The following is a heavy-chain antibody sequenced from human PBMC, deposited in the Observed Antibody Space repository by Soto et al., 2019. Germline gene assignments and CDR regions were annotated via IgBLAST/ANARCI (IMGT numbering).Heavy chain of an antibody. CDR3: ACVLFPWTDPLWSFFSGMDV. J-gene: IGHJ6*01. D-gene: IGHD1-1*01. V-gene: IGHV2-26*04. CDR2: IFSNDEK. Sequence: SGPTLVNPTETITLTCTVSGFSLSNARMGVSWIRQPPGKALEWLAHIFSNDEKSYSTSLKNRLTISNDSSKCLVVFTMTNMFSFFIAPYYCACVLFPWTDPLWSFFSGMDVWGRGTTVTVSS. CDR1: GFSLSNARMG.